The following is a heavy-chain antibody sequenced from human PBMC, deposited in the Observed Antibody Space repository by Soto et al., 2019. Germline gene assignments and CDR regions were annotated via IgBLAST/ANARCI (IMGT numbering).Heavy chain of an antibody. J-gene: IGHJ4*02. CDR2: ISGSGGST. V-gene: IGHV3-23*01. CDR1: GFTFSSYA. Sequence: GGSLRLSCAASGFTFSSYAMSWVRQAPGKGLEWVSAISGSGGSTYYADSVKGRFTISRDSSKNTLYLQRNSLRAEDKAVYYCAKGLHKDVVGVVAASPFDYWGQGTLVTVSS. CDR3: AKGLHKDVVGVVAASPFDY. D-gene: IGHD2-15*01.